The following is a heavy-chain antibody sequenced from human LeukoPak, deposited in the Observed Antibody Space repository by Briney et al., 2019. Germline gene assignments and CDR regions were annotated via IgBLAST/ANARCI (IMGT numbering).Heavy chain of an antibody. CDR1: GYTFTNYY. Sequence: AASVKVSCKASGYTFTNYYIHWVQQAPGQGLEWMGIINPSGGSTNYAQKSQGRVTMTRGTSTSTVYMELSSLRSEDAAVYYCARGPTVVTLYYFDYWGQGTLVTVSS. D-gene: IGHD4-23*01. J-gene: IGHJ4*02. CDR2: INPSGGST. CDR3: ARGPTVVTLYYFDY. V-gene: IGHV1-46*01.